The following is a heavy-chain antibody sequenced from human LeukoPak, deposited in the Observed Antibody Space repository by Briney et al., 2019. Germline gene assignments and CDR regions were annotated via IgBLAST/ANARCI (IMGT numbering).Heavy chain of an antibody. Sequence: SETLSLTWAVYGGSFSGYYWSWIRQPPGRGLEWIGEINHSGSTNYNPSLKSRVTISVDTSKNQFSLKLSSVTAADTAVYYCARHGSSSGWYYFDYWGQGTLVTVSS. CDR1: GGSFSGYY. J-gene: IGHJ4*02. D-gene: IGHD6-19*01. CDR2: INHSGST. CDR3: ARHGSSSGWYYFDY. V-gene: IGHV4-34*01.